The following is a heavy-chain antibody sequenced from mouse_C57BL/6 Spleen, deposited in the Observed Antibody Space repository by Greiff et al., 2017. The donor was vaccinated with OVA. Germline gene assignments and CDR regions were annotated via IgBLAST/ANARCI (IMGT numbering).Heavy chain of an antibody. J-gene: IGHJ1*03. CDR2: ISSGGSYT. V-gene: IGHV5-6*01. CDR3: ARGATVVATNWYFDV. D-gene: IGHD1-1*01. Sequence: EVQGVESGGDLVKPGGSLKLSCAASGFTFSSYGMSWVRQTPDKRLEWVATISSGGSYTYYPDSVKGRFTISRDNAKNTLYLQMSSLKSEDTAMYYCARGATVVATNWYFDVWGTGTTVTVSS. CDR1: GFTFSSYG.